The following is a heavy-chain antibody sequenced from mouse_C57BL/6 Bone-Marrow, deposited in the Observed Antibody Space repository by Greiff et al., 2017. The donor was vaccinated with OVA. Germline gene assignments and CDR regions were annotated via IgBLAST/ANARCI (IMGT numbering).Heavy chain of an antibody. D-gene: IGHD2-10*02. Sequence: EVKLVESGGGLVKPGGSLKLSCAASGFTFSDYGMHWVRQAPEKGLEWVAYISSGSSTIYYADTVKGRCTISRDNAKNTLFLQMTSLRSEDTAMYYCAGQDALVLFDYGGRGTTLTVSS. CDR2: ISSGSSTI. V-gene: IGHV5-17*01. CDR3: AGQDALVLFDY. J-gene: IGHJ2*01. CDR1: GFTFSDYG.